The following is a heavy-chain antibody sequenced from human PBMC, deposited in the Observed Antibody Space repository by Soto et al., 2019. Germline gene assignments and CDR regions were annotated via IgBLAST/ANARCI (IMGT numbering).Heavy chain of an antibody. Sequence: ESLSLTCTVSGGSISSYYWSWIRQPPGKGLEWIGYIYYSGSTNYNPSLKSRVTISVDTSKNQFSLKLSSVTAADTAVYYCARGWYDILTGYRLKYFDYWGQGTLVTVSS. D-gene: IGHD3-9*01. CDR2: IYYSGST. CDR3: ARGWYDILTGYRLKYFDY. V-gene: IGHV4-59*01. J-gene: IGHJ4*02. CDR1: GGSISSYY.